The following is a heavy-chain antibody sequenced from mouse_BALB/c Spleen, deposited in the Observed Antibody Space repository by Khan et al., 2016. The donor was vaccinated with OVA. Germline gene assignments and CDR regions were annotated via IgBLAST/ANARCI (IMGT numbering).Heavy chain of an antibody. J-gene: IGHJ2*01. CDR1: GYTFTNYW. Sequence: VQLQQSGAELVRPGTSVKMSCKAAGYTFTNYWIGWVKQRPGHGLEWIGDIFPGGGYTNYDEKFKGMATLTTDTSSSTAYMQLSSLTVEDSAIYYCTRGGAARATWDFFDYWGQGTTLTVSS. V-gene: IGHV1-63*02. D-gene: IGHD3-1*01. CDR3: TRGGAARATWDFFDY. CDR2: IFPGGGYT.